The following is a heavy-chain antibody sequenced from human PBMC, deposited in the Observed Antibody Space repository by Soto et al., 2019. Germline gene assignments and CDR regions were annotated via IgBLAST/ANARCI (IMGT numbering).Heavy chain of an antibody. CDR3: ARHASIATASRYFDY. CDR1: GYSFPTYW. J-gene: IGHJ4*02. V-gene: IGHV5-51*01. D-gene: IGHD6-13*01. Sequence: PGESLKISCKGSGYSFPTYWLAWVRQMPGKGLEWMGIIYPGDSDTRYSPSFQGQVTISADKSISTAYLQWSSLKASDTAIYYCARHASIATASRYFDYWGQGTLVTVSS. CDR2: IYPGDSDT.